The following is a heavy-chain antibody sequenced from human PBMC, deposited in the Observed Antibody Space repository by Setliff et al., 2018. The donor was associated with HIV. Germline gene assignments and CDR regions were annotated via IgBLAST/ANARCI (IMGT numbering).Heavy chain of an antibody. Sequence: GGSLRLSCAAFGFTFSRYWMSWVRQAPGKGLEWVANIKQDGSEKYYGDSVQGRFTVSRDNAENSVYLQMNSLRAEDTAVYYCARDGGEYWGQGTLVTVSS. V-gene: IGHV3-7*01. D-gene: IGHD3-16*01. J-gene: IGHJ4*02. CDR2: IKQDGSEK. CDR1: GFTFSRYW. CDR3: ARDGGEY.